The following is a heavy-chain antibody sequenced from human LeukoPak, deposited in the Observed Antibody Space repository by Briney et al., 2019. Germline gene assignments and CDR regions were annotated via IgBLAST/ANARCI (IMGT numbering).Heavy chain of an antibody. CDR2: IWHSGSNK. D-gene: IGHD6-13*01. V-gene: IGHV3-33*01. J-gene: IGHJ3*02. Sequence: GGSLRLSCATSGFTFRSYGMHWVRQAPGKGLEWVAIIWHSGSNKYYTDSVKGRFTISRDNSKNTLYLQMSSLRAEDTAVYYCARDVGSFHDAFDIWGQGAMVTVSS. CDR3: ARDVGSFHDAFDI. CDR1: GFTFRSYG.